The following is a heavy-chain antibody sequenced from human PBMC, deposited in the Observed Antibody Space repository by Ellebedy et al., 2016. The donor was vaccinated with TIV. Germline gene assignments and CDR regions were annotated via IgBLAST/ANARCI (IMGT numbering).Heavy chain of an antibody. CDR2: IRQEGDEI. Sequence: GESLKISCAASGFNFRSYWMTWVRQAPGKGLEWVAKIRQEGDEIYYVESVKGRFTISRDNAKDSLFLQMNSLRVEDTAVYYCARRASYGDYAVQVNPWFNPWGQGTLVTVSS. CDR3: ARRASYGDYAVQVNPWFNP. D-gene: IGHD4-17*01. J-gene: IGHJ5*02. V-gene: IGHV3-7*01. CDR1: GFNFRSYW.